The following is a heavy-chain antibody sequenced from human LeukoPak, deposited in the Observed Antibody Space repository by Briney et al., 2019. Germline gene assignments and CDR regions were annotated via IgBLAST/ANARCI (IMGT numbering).Heavy chain of an antibody. Sequence: GGSLRLSCAASGFTFSSYSMNWVRQAPGKGLEWISYISVSSSTIYYADSVKGRFTISRDNAKNSLYLQMNSLRAEDTAVYYCARDGYGSGSHYNAADYGMDVWGQGTTVTVSS. D-gene: IGHD3-10*01. J-gene: IGHJ6*02. CDR3: ARDGYGSGSHYNAADYGMDV. CDR2: ISVSSSTI. V-gene: IGHV3-48*04. CDR1: GFTFSSYS.